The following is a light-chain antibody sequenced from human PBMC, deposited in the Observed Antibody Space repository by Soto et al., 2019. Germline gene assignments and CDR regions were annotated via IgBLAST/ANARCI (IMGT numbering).Light chain of an antibody. CDR2: KAS. CDR1: QSISSW. V-gene: IGKV1-5*03. CDR3: QQYNSYSQT. J-gene: IGKJ1*01. Sequence: EIHMTQSPSTLSASVGDRVTITCRASQSISSWLAWYQQKPGKAPKLLIYKASSLESGVPSRFSGSGSGTEFTLTISSLQPDDFATYYCQQYNSYSQTFGQGTKVDIK.